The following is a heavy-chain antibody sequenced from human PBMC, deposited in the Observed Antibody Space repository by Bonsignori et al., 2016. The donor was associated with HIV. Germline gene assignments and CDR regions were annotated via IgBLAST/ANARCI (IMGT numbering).Heavy chain of an antibody. D-gene: IGHD2-15*01. J-gene: IGHJ4*02. Sequence: WVRQAPGQRLEWMGWVATDNRNTNYAQKFQGRVTLTTDTSTRTAYMELRSLSSDDTAVYYCARDRGAAAFQYYFDYWGQGTLVTVSS. CDR3: ARDRGAAAFQYYFDY. CDR2: VATDNRNT. V-gene: IGHV1-18*01.